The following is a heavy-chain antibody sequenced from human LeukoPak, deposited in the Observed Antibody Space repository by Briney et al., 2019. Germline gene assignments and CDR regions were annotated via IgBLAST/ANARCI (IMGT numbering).Heavy chain of an antibody. D-gene: IGHD3-3*01. Sequence: PGGSLRLSCAASGFTFSNYAMSWVRQAPGKGLEWVSSISSSSSYIYYADSVKGRFTISRDNAKNSLYLQMNSLRAEGTAVYYCARDKSIFGVDSFDYWGQGTLVTVSS. V-gene: IGHV3-21*01. CDR1: GFTFSNYA. CDR2: ISSSSSYI. CDR3: ARDKSIFGVDSFDY. J-gene: IGHJ4*02.